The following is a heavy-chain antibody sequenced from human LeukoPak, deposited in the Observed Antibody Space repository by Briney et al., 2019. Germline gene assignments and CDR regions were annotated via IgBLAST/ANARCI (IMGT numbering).Heavy chain of an antibody. Sequence: SGPTLVKPTQTLTLTCTFSGFSLSTSGVGVGWIRQPPGKALEWLALIYWVDDKRYSPSLKSRLTITKDTSKNQVVLTTTNMDPVDTATYYCAHSIATVTTFDPWGQGTLVTVSS. D-gene: IGHD4-17*01. V-gene: IGHV2-5*02. J-gene: IGHJ5*02. CDR3: AHSIATVTTFDP. CDR1: GFSLSTSGVG. CDR2: IYWVDDK.